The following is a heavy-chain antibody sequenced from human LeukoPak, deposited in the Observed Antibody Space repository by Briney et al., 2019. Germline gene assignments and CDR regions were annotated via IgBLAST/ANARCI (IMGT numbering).Heavy chain of an antibody. J-gene: IGHJ4*02. CDR1: GFTFSSYA. D-gene: IGHD6-19*01. CDR3: AYADNNGWYYFDY. Sequence: GGSLRLSCAVSGFTFSSYAMTWVRQAPGKGLEWVSAISGTGANTYYADSVKARFTTSRDNPRSTLHLQMNSLSNEGTAVYYCAYADNNGWYYFDYWGQGTQVTVSS. V-gene: IGHV3-23*01. CDR2: ISGTGANT.